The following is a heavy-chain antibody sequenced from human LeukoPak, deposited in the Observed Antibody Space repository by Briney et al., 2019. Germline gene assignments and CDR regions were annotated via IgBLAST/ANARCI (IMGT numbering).Heavy chain of an antibody. CDR1: GGSFGGYY. J-gene: IGHJ2*01. Sequence: SETLSLTCAVSGGSFGGYYWSWVRQPPGKGLEWIGEISHSGNTNYNPSLESRVTISVDTSKNQFSLKLTSVTAADTAVCFCARWAVPAAIVADRRYFDLWGRGTLVTVSS. D-gene: IGHD2-21*01. CDR2: ISHSGNT. CDR3: ARWAVPAAIVADRRYFDL. V-gene: IGHV4-34*01.